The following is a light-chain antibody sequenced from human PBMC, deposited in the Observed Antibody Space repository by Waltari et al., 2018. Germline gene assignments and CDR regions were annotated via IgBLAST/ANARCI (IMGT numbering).Light chain of an antibody. CDR1: QSIASN. J-gene: IGKJ4*01. CDR3: QQSNSSPHT. Sequence: DIQMTQSPSSLSASVGDRVTITCRASQSIASNLNWYQQKPGRAPKRLIYAASNLQSGVPSRFSGSGSGTDFTLTISNLQPEDFALYSCQQSNSSPHTFGGGTKVESK. CDR2: AAS. V-gene: IGKV1-39*01.